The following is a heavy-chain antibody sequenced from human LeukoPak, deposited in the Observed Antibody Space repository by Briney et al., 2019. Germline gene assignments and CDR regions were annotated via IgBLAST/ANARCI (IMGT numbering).Heavy chain of an antibody. CDR2: VKQYGSEK. CDR3: ARADVPAGTGFMDV. J-gene: IGHJ6*02. D-gene: IGHD6-13*01. V-gene: IGHV3-7*04. Sequence: PGRSLRLSCAASGFTFSSYGMHWVRQAPGKGLEWVANVKQYGSEKYYVDSVKGRFTISRDNAKNSLYLQMNSLRVEDTAVYYCARADVPAGTGFMDVWGQGTTVTVSS. CDR1: GFTFSSYG.